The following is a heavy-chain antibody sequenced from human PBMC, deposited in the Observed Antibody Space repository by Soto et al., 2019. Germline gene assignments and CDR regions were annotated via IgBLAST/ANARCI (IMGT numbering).Heavy chain of an antibody. J-gene: IGHJ4*02. V-gene: IGHV4-34*01. CDR1: GGSFSGYY. D-gene: IGHD3-22*01. Sequence: SETLSLTCAVYGGSFSGYYWSWIRQPPGKGLEWIGEINHSGSTNYNPSLKSRVTISVDTSKNQFSLKLSSVTAADTAVYYCARALDSSGQSTSDYWGQGTLVTVSS. CDR3: ARALDSSGQSTSDY. CDR2: INHSGST.